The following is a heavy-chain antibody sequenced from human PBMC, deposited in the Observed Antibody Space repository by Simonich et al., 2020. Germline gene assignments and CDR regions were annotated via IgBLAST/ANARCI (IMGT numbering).Heavy chain of an antibody. CDR2: TNPSSGGT. V-gene: IGHV1-2*06. CDR1: GYTFTGYY. CDR3: ASGWDWGFSHMSDY. D-gene: IGHD7-27*01. Sequence: QVQLVQSGAEVKKPGASVKVSCKASGYTFTGYYMHWVRQAPGQGLESMGRTNPSSGGTNYAQKFQGRVTLTRDTSISTAYMELSRLRSDDTAVYYCASGWDWGFSHMSDYWGQGTLVTVSS. J-gene: IGHJ4*02.